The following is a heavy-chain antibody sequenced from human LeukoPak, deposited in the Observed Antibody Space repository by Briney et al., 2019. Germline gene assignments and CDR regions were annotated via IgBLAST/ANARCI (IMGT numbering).Heavy chain of an antibody. CDR1: GFTFDDYA. D-gene: IGHD6-19*01. Sequence: GGSLTLSCAASGFTFDDYAMHWVRQAPGKGLEWVSGISWNSGSIGYADSVKGRFTISRDNAKNSLYLQMNSLRAEDMALYYCAKGKESAVAGYYFDYWGQGTLVTVSS. CDR2: ISWNSGSI. CDR3: AKGKESAVAGYYFDY. J-gene: IGHJ4*02. V-gene: IGHV3-9*03.